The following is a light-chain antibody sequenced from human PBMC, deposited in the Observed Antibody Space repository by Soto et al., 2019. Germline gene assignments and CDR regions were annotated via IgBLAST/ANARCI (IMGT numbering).Light chain of an antibody. J-gene: IGKJ3*01. V-gene: IGKV1-39*01. CDR1: QTIDRS. Sequence: DVQMTQSPPSLSASVGDRVTITCRASQTIDRSLNWYQQKPGKAPKLLIYDASNLQSGVPSRFSGRGSGPDFTLTISSLQPDDFATYYCQQSQSLPFTFGPGTKVDIK. CDR2: DAS. CDR3: QQSQSLPFT.